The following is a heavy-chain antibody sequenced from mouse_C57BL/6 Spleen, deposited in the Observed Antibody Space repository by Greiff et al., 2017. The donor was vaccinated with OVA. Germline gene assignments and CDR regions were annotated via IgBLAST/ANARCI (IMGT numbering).Heavy chain of an antibody. D-gene: IGHD1-1*01. V-gene: IGHV1-18*01. CDR2: INPNNGGT. CDR1: GYTFTDYN. J-gene: IGHJ3*01. Sequence: VQLQQSGPELVKPGASVKIPCKASGYTFTDYNMDWVKQSHGKSLEWIGDINPNNGGTIYNQKFKGKATLTVDKSSSTAYMELRSLTSEDTAVYCCARSHYYGSSYLWFAYWGQGTLVTVSA. CDR3: ARSHYYGSSYLWFAY.